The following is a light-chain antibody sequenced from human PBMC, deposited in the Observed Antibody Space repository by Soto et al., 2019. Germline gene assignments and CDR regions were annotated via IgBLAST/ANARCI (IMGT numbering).Light chain of an antibody. J-gene: IGKJ2*01. V-gene: IGKV3-20*01. Sequence: EIVLTQSPGTLSLSPGERATLSCRASQSVSSTYLAWYRHKPGQAPRLLIYGASTRAAGIPDRFSGSGSGTDFTLTISRLEPEDLAVYYCHQYGSSRHTFGQGTKVDNK. CDR3: HQYGSSRHT. CDR2: GAS. CDR1: QSVSSTY.